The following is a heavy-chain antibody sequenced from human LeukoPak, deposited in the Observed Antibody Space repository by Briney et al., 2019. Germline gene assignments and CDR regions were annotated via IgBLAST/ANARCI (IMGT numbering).Heavy chain of an antibody. Sequence: SVKVSCKASGGTFSSYAISWLRQAPGQGLGWMGGIIPIFGTANYAQKFQGRVTITADESTSTAYMELSSLRSEDTAVYYCARERPYYFDYWGQGTLVTVSS. D-gene: IGHD1-1*01. CDR3: ARERPYYFDY. CDR2: IIPIFGTA. V-gene: IGHV1-69*19. J-gene: IGHJ4*02. CDR1: GGTFSSYA.